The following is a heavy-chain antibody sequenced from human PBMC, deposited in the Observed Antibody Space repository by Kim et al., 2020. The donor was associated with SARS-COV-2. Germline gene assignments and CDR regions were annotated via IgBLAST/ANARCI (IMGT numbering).Heavy chain of an antibody. CDR3: ARVRGYSYRFDY. Sequence: SETLSLTCTVSGGSISSGGYYWSWIRQHPGKGLEWIGYIYYSGSTYYNPSLKSRVTISVDTSKNQFSLKLSSVTAADTAVYYCARVRGYSYRFDYWGQGTLVTVSS. CDR1: GGSISSGGYY. J-gene: IGHJ4*02. D-gene: IGHD5-18*01. V-gene: IGHV4-31*03. CDR2: IYYSGST.